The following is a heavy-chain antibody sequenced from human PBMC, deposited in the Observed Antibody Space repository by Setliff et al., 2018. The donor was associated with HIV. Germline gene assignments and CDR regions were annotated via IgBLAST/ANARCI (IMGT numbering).Heavy chain of an antibody. J-gene: IGHJ4*02. CDR3: ARDHVSASIAAVPGY. CDR2: INHSGST. D-gene: IGHD6-13*01. Sequence: PSETLSLTCAVYGGSFSGYSWSWIRQPPGKGLEWIGEINHSGSTNYNPSLKSRVTISVDTSKNQFSLKLSSVTAEDTAVYYCARDHVSASIAAVPGYWGQGTLVTVSS. CDR1: GGSFSGYS. V-gene: IGHV4-34*01.